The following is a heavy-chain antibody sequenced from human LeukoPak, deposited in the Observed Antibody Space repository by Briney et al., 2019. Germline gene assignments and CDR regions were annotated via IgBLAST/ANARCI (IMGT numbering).Heavy chain of an antibody. Sequence: SETLSLTCTVSGGSISSSYWTWIRQPPGKGLEWIGCIYYSGSTNYNPSLKSRVTISVDTSENQFSLHLSSVTAADTAVYYCARHYSGGPQYFDYWGQGTLVTVSS. CDR3: ARHYSGGPQYFDY. CDR2: IYYSGST. V-gene: IGHV4-59*08. D-gene: IGHD6-19*01. CDR1: GGSISSSY. J-gene: IGHJ4*02.